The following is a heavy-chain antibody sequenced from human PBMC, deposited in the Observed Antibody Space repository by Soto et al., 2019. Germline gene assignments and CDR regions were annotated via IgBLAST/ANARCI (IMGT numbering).Heavy chain of an antibody. V-gene: IGHV5-10-1*01. CDR1: GYMFPIYH. CDR3: ARHESNGDFDF. CDR2: IDPSDSRT. J-gene: IGHJ4*02. Sequence: GESLQISCEASGYMFPIYHISWVRQMPGKGLEWVGKIDPSDSRTMYRPSSRARITISVDKSINTAYLEWGRLKASDTAMYYCARHESNGDFDFWGQGTQVTVSS. D-gene: IGHD2-8*01.